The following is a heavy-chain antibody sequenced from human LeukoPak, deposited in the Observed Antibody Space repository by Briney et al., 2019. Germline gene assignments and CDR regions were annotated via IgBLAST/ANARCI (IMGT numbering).Heavy chain of an antibody. CDR3: ARDGGIITMIVVFDY. V-gene: IGHV3-30-3*01. D-gene: IGHD3-22*01. J-gene: IGHJ4*02. Sequence: GRSLRLSCAASGFTFSSYAMHWVRQAPGKGLEWVAVISYDGSNKYYADSVKGRFTIFIDNSKNTLYLQMNSLRAEDTAVYYCARDGGIITMIVVFDYWGQGTLVTVSS. CDR2: ISYDGSNK. CDR1: GFTFSSYA.